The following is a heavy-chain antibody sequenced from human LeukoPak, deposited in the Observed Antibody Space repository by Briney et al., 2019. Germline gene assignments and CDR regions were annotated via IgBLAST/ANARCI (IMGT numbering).Heavy chain of an antibody. V-gene: IGHV1-18*01. CDR3: ARVLVYDFWSGYPDAFDI. Sequence: VASVKVSCRASGYTFTSYGISWVRQAPGQGLERMGWISAYNGNTNYAQKLQGRVTMTTDTSTSTAYMELRSLRSDDTAVYYCARVLVYDFWSGYPDAFDIWGQGTMVTVSS. D-gene: IGHD3-3*01. J-gene: IGHJ3*02. CDR1: GYTFTSYG. CDR2: ISAYNGNT.